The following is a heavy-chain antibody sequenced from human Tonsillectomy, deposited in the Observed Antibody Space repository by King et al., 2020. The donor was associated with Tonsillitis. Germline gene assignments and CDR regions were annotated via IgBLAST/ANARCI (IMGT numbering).Heavy chain of an antibody. V-gene: IGHV5-51*01. CDR3: ARHYYYGSGSYENFDY. CDR1: GYSFTSYW. J-gene: IGHJ4*02. D-gene: IGHD3-10*01. CDR2: IYPGDSDT. Sequence: QLVQSGAEVKKPGESLKVSCKGSGYSFTSYWIGWVRQMPGKGLEWMGIIYPGDSDTRYSPSFQGQVTISADKSISTAYLQWSSLKASDTAMYYCARHYYYGSGSYENFDYWGQGTLVTVSS.